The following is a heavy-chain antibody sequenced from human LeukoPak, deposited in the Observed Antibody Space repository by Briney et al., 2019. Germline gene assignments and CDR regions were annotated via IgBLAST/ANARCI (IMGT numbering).Heavy chain of an antibody. CDR1: GGTFSSYA. CDR3: VRVRSYCSGGSCYYYYYYGMDV. CDR2: IIPILGIA. D-gene: IGHD2-15*01. V-gene: IGHV1-69*04. J-gene: IGHJ6*02. Sequence: SVKVSCKASGGTFSSYAISWVRQAPGQGLEWMGRIIPILGIANYAQKFQGRVTITADKSTSTAYMELSSLRSEDTAVYYCVRVRSYCSGGSCYYYYYYGMDVWGQGTTVTVSS.